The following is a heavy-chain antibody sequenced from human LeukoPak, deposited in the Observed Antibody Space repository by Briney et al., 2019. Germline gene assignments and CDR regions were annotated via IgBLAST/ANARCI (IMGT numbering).Heavy chain of an antibody. J-gene: IGHJ3*02. CDR2: IYSGGST. V-gene: IGHV3-53*05. CDR1: GFTVSSNY. Sequence: GGSLRLSCAASGFTVSSNYMSWVRQAPGKGLEWVSVIYSGGSTYYADSVKGRFTISRDNSKDTLYLQMNSLRAEDTAVYYCASLTLPPWGRVMVTFDIWGQGTMVTVSS. CDR3: ASLTLPPWGRVMVTFDI. D-gene: IGHD2-15*01.